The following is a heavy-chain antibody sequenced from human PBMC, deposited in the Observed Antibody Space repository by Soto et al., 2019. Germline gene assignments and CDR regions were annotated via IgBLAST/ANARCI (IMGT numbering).Heavy chain of an antibody. J-gene: IGHJ4*01. CDR2: INYTGTT. V-gene: IGHV4-34*01. Sequence: SETLSLTCAVNGVSFSGYSWTCIRQAPGKGLDWIGEINYTGTTNYSPSLKSRVTLSVDTSKNQFSLELRSVSAADTAVYYCAREGGSGWYYYDYWGHGTLVTVSS. CDR3: AREGGSGWYYYDY. D-gene: IGHD6-19*01. CDR1: GVSFSGYS.